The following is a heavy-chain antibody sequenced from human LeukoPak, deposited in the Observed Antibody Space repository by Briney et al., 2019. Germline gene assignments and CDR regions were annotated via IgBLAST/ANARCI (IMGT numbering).Heavy chain of an antibody. J-gene: IGHJ6*02. Sequence: GGSLRLSCAASGFTFSSYGMHWVRQAPGKGLEWVAVISYDGSNKYYADSVKGRFTISRDNSKNTLYLQMNSLRAEDTAVYYCAKTHRIAGYYGMDVWGQGTTVTVSS. D-gene: IGHD6-13*01. CDR2: ISYDGSNK. V-gene: IGHV3-30*18. CDR1: GFTFSSYG. CDR3: AKTHRIAGYYGMDV.